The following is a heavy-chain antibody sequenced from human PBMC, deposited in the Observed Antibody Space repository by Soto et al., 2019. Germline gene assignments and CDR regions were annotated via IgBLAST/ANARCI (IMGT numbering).Heavy chain of an antibody. V-gene: IGHV3-33*01. J-gene: IGHJ4*02. CDR2: IWYDGSNK. CDR1: GFTFSSYG. Sequence: QVQLVESGGGVVQPGRSLRLSCAASGFTFSSYGMHWVRQAPGKGLEWVAVIWYDGSNKYYADSVKGRFTISRDNSKNTVYLQMNSRRAEETAVYYCARENTIFGVFDLWGPGTLVTVSS. CDR3: ARENTIFGVFDL. D-gene: IGHD3-3*01.